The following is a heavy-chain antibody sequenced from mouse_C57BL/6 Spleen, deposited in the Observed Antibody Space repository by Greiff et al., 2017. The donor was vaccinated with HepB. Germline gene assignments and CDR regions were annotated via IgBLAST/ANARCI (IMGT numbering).Heavy chain of an antibody. V-gene: IGHV5-17*01. D-gene: IGHD3-2*02. Sequence: EVKVVESGGGLVKPGGSLKLSCAASGFTFSDYGMHWVRQAPEKGLEWVAYISSGSSTIYYADTVKGRFTISRDNAKNTLFLQMTSLRSEDTAMYYCAIDSSGPFAYWGQGTLVTVSA. CDR3: AIDSSGPFAY. J-gene: IGHJ3*01. CDR2: ISSGSSTI. CDR1: GFTFSDYG.